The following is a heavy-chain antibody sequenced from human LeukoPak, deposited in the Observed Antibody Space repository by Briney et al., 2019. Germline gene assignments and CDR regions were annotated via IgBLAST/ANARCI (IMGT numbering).Heavy chain of an antibody. J-gene: IGHJ4*02. Sequence: SETLSLTCAVYGGSLSGYYWSWIRQPPGKGLEWIGEINHSGATNYNPSLKSRVTIAVYTSKNQFSLRLSSVTAADTAMYYCARGIYGVYYFDYWGQGALVTVSS. D-gene: IGHD4-17*01. CDR2: INHSGAT. CDR3: ARGIYGVYYFDY. CDR1: GGSLSGYY. V-gene: IGHV4-34*01.